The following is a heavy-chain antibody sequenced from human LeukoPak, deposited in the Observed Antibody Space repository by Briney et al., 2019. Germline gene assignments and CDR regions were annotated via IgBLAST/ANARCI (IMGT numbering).Heavy chain of an antibody. CDR3: AELGITMIGGV. CDR2: IQNDGSNT. CDR1: GFTFSDYG. D-gene: IGHD3-10*02. V-gene: IGHV3-30*02. Sequence: GGSLRLSCAASGFTFSDYGMNWVRQTPGKGLEWLAFIQNDGSNTFYADSVKGRFTISRDNHKKPLYLQMNSLRAEETAVYYCAELGITMIGGVWGKGTTVTISS. J-gene: IGHJ6*04.